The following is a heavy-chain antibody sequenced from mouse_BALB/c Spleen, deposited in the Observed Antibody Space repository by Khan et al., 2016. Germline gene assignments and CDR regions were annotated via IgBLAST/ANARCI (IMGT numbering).Heavy chain of an antibody. Sequence: EVELVESGGGLVQPGGSLRLSCATSGFTFTDYYMSWVRQPPGKALEWLGFIRNKANGYTTEYSASVKGRFTISRDNSHSILYLQMNTLRAEDSATYSCARDNYLDYWGQGTTLTVTS. J-gene: IGHJ2*01. V-gene: IGHV7-3*02. CDR2: IRNKANGYTT. CDR1: GFTFTDYY. CDR3: ARDNYLDY.